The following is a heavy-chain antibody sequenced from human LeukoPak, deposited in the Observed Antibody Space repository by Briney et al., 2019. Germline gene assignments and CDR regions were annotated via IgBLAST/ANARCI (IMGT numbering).Heavy chain of an antibody. CDR2: IHPNSGGT. CDR3: AREISRTLYY. Sequence: ASAKVSCKASGYNFASYYIHWVRQAPGQGLECMGWIHPNSGGTNYAQKFQGRVTMTSDTSINTAYMDLSRLTSDDTAVYYCAREISRTLYYWGQGTLVTVSS. V-gene: IGHV1-2*02. CDR1: GYNFASYY. D-gene: IGHD2-15*01. J-gene: IGHJ4*02.